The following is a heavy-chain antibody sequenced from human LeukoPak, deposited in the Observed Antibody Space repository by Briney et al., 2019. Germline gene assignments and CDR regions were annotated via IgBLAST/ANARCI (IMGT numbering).Heavy chain of an antibody. CDR2: GYHIGST. V-gene: IGHV4-38-2*02. J-gene: IGHJ5*02. CDR3: ARVGDYGDYVNWFDP. D-gene: IGHD4-17*01. Sequence: SETLSLTCTVSGYSISSGYYWGWIRQPPGKGLEWIGSGYHIGSTYFNPSLRSRVTILVDIFKNQFSLKMSSVTAADTAIYYCARVGDYGDYVNWFDPWGPGTLVTVSS. CDR1: GYSISSGYY.